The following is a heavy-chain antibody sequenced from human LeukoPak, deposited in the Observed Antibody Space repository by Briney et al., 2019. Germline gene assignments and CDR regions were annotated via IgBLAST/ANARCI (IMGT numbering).Heavy chain of an antibody. Sequence: GGSLRLSCAASGFTVSSNYMSWVRQTPGKGLQWVSGISGSDGRTYYADSVKGRFTISRDISKSTLYLQMNSLRADDTAVYYCAKGLLLGELNRCDHWGQGTLVTVSS. CDR3: AKGLLLGELNRCDH. D-gene: IGHD3-16*01. CDR2: ISGSDGRT. CDR1: GFTVSSNY. J-gene: IGHJ4*02. V-gene: IGHV3-23*01.